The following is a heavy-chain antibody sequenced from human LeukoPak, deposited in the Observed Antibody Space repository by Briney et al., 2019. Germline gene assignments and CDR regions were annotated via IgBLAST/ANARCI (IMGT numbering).Heavy chain of an antibody. CDR2: IYSGGNT. Sequence: GGSLRLSCAASGFTVSSNSMSWVRQAPGKGLEWVSFIYSGGNTHYSDSVKGRFTISRDNSKNTLYLQMNILRADDTAVYYCARRAGEYSHPYDYWGQGTLVTVSS. J-gene: IGHJ4*02. V-gene: IGHV3-53*01. CDR1: GFTVSSNS. CDR3: ARRAGEYSHPYDY. D-gene: IGHD4-17*01.